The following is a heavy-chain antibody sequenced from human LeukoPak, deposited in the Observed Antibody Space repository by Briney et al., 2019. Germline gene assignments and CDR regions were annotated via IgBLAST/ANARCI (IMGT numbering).Heavy chain of an antibody. V-gene: IGHV1-8*01. CDR3: AREGVRGVPFYYYYYMDV. D-gene: IGHD3-10*01. J-gene: IGHJ6*03. CDR1: GYTFTSYD. CDR2: MNPNSGNT. Sequence: ASVKVSCKASGYTFTSYDINWVRQATGQGLEWMGWMNPNSGNTGYAQKFQGRVTMTRNTSISTAYMELSSLRSEDTAVYYCAREGVRGVPFYYYYYMDVWGKGTTVTISS.